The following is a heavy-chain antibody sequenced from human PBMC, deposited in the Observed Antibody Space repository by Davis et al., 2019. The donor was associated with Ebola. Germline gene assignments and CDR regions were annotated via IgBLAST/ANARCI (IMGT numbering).Heavy chain of an antibody. Sequence: SETLSLTCTVSGGSITTTSSYWGWGWIRQPPGKGLEWIAGVYHDGTTYYNPSLQSRVTISVDTSKNQFSLKLTSVTAADTAMYYCLRDRAGGGLYNWFDPWGQGTLVTVSS. CDR3: LRDRAGGGLYNWFDP. CDR2: VYHDGTT. J-gene: IGHJ5*02. CDR1: GGSITTTSSY. D-gene: IGHD6-13*01. V-gene: IGHV4-39*07.